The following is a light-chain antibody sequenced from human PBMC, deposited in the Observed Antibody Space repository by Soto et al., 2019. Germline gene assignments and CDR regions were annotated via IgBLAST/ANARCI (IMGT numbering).Light chain of an antibody. V-gene: IGKV1-6*01. CDR3: LQDYNYPRT. J-gene: IGKJ1*01. CDR1: QDIRND. Sequence: AIQMTQSPSSLSASVGDRVTITCRASQDIRNDLGWYQVKPGKAPKVLIYAASSLQMGVPPRVSGSGSGTDFNITISSLQPEDFASYYCLQDYNYPRTFGQGTKVEI. CDR2: AAS.